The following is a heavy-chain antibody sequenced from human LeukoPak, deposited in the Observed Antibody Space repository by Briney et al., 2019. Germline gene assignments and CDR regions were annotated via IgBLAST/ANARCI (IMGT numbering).Heavy chain of an antibody. CDR3: GKGNSGSGSYYTES. V-gene: IGHV3-23*01. J-gene: IGHJ4*02. Sequence: PGGSLSLSCAASGFIFNNYAMNWVRQAPEKGLEWVSTITSSGGNAYYADSVKGRFTISRDNSKDTLYLQMNSLRAEDTAVYYCGKGNSGSGSYYTESWGQGTLVTVSS. D-gene: IGHD3-10*01. CDR1: GFIFNNYA. CDR2: ITSSGGNA.